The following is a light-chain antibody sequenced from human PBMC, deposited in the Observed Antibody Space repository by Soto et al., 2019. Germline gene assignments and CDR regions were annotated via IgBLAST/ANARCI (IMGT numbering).Light chain of an antibody. J-gene: IGKJ2*01. CDR1: QSVSNTF. Sequence: DIVLMQSPSTLSLSPGERATLSCRASQSVSNTFLSWYQQKPGQAPRLLIFDASTRATGIPDRFSGSGSGTDFTLTISRLELEDFAVYFCQQYASSPFAFGQGTKLEI. CDR3: QQYASSPFA. CDR2: DAS. V-gene: IGKV3-20*01.